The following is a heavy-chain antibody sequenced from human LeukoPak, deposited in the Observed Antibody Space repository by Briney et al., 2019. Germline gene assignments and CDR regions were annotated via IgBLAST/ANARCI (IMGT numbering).Heavy chain of an antibody. Sequence: ASVKVSCKASGYTFTSYDINWVRQATGHGLEWMGWMNPNSGNTGYAQKFQGRVTMTRNTSISTAYMELSSLRSEDTAVYYCALMVRGVIPFDYWGEGTLVTVSS. D-gene: IGHD3-10*01. J-gene: IGHJ4*02. V-gene: IGHV1-8*01. CDR1: GYTFTSYD. CDR3: ALMVRGVIPFDY. CDR2: MNPNSGNT.